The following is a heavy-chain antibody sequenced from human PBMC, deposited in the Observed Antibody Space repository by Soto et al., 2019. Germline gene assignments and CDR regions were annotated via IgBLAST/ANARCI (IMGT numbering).Heavy chain of an antibody. V-gene: IGHV3-30*18. Sequence: QVQLVESGGGVVQPGRSLRLSCEASGFTFSSYGMHWVRQAPGKGLEWVAVISYDGRSKYYAGSVKGRFTISRDNSKDTLYLQMNSLRAEDTAVYYCAKDLAHYDFLSGHYTEVDFWGQGTLVTVSS. CDR3: AKDLAHYDFLSGHYTEVDF. CDR1: GFTFSSYG. D-gene: IGHD3-3*01. CDR2: ISYDGRSK. J-gene: IGHJ4*02.